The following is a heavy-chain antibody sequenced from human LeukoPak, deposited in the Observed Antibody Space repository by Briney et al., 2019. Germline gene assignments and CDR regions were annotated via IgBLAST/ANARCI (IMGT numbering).Heavy chain of an antibody. CDR1: GGTFSSYA. D-gene: IGHD3-3*01. J-gene: IGHJ6*02. CDR3: ATQIRSGYYYYGMDV. V-gene: IGHV1-69*06. Sequence: SVKVSCKASGGTFSSYAISWVRQAPGQGLEWMGGIIPIFGTANYAQKFQGRVTMTEDTSTDTAYMELSSLRSEDTAVYYCATQIRSGYYYYGMDVWGQGTTVTVSS. CDR2: IIPIFGTA.